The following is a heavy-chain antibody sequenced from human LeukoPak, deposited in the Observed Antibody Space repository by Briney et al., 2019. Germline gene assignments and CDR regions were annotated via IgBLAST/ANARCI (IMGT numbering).Heavy chain of an antibody. CDR1: GYTFTSYG. CDR2: ISAYNGNT. V-gene: IGHV1-18*01. CDR3: ARDHMTGTGPQPLDY. J-gene: IGHJ4*02. D-gene: IGHD1-14*01. Sequence: ASVKVSCKCSGYTFTSYGISWVRQAPGQGLEWMGWISAYNGNTNYAQKLQGRVTMTTDTSTSKAYMELRSLRSDDAAVYYCARDHMTGTGPQPLDYWGQGTLVTVSS.